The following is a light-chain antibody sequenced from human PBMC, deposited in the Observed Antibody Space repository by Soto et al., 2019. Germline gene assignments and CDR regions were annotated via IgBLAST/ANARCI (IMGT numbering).Light chain of an antibody. V-gene: IGKV1-5*03. CDR1: QSISSW. Sequence: DIQMPQSPSTLSASVGDRVIITCRASQSISSWLAWYQQKTGKATNLLIYRASTIKSGIPSRFRGIGSGTELTVTISSLEPDDFATYYSQKDERVSWTFGQGTNVEFK. J-gene: IGKJ1*01. CDR2: RAS. CDR3: QKDERVSWT.